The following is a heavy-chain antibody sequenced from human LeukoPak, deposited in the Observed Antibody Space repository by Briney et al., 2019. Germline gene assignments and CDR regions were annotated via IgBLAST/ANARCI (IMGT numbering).Heavy chain of an antibody. Sequence: EASVKVSCKASGGTLASYAISWVRQAPGQGLEWMGGIIPSLGTANYAQKFKGRVTITADKSTSTAYMELSSLRSEDTAVYYCARDRIAVAGRKYYYYMDVWGKGTTVTVSS. V-gene: IGHV1-69*06. J-gene: IGHJ6*03. CDR2: IIPSLGTA. D-gene: IGHD6-19*01. CDR1: GGTLASYA. CDR3: ARDRIAVAGRKYYYYMDV.